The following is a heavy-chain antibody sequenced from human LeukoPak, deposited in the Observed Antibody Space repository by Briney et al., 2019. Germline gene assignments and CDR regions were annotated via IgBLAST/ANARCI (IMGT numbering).Heavy chain of an antibody. V-gene: IGHV3-33*01. J-gene: IGHJ5*02. D-gene: IGHD7-27*01. Sequence: GRSLRLSCAASGFTLSSYGMHWVRQAPGKGLEWVAVIWYDGSNKYYADSVKGRFTISRDNSKNTLYLQMNSLRAEDTAVYYCARGELTGDTWGQGTLVTVSS. CDR3: ARGELTGDT. CDR2: IWYDGSNK. CDR1: GFTLSSYG.